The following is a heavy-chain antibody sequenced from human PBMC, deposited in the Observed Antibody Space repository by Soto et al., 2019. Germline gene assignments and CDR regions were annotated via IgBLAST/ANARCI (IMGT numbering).Heavy chain of an antibody. V-gene: IGHV4-34*01. CDR1: GGSFSGYY. J-gene: IGHJ6*02. CDR2: INHSGST. D-gene: IGHD6-13*01. Sequence: SETLSLTCAVYGGSFSGYYWSWIRQPPGKGLEWIGEINHSGSTNYNPSLKSRVTISVDTSKNQFSLKLSSVTAADTAVYYCAREFRGSSSYYYYYGMDVWGQGTTVTVSS. CDR3: AREFRGSSSYYYYYGMDV.